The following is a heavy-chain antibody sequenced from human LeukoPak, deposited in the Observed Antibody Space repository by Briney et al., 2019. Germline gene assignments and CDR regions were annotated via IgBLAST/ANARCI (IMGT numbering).Heavy chain of an antibody. CDR2: IQFDGSDI. Sequence: GGSLRLSCAASGFIFSTYGMHWVRQAPGKGLEWVAFIQFDGSDIFYADSVKGRFTISRDNSKNTLYLQMNSLRPEDTSVYYCAKDQKLQPFHYWGQGTLVTVSS. V-gene: IGHV3-30*02. CDR3: AKDQKLQPFHY. D-gene: IGHD2-15*01. CDR1: GFIFSTYG. J-gene: IGHJ4*02.